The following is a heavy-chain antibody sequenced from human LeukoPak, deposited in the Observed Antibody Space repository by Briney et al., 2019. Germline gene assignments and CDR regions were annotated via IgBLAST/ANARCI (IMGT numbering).Heavy chain of an antibody. CDR1: GFSFSDLY. Sequence: PGGALRLSCAASGFSFSDLYMDWVRQAPGNGQEWGGRTRNKPNSYTTEYAASVKGRFTISRDDSKNSLYLQMNSLKIEDTAVYYCVRDFYESSGSTYYFDYWGQGTLVTVSS. D-gene: IGHD3-22*01. CDR2: TRNKPNSYTT. CDR3: VRDFYESSGSTYYFDY. J-gene: IGHJ4*02. V-gene: IGHV3-72*01.